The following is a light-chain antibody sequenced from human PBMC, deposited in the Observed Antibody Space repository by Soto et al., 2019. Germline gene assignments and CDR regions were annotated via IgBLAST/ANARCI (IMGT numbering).Light chain of an antibody. Sequence: DIQMTQSPSSLSASVGDRVTITCRASQTISSYLHWYQQKPGKAPKLLIYGASSLESGVPSRFSGSGSGTDFTLTISSLQPEDFATYYCQQSDSTPETFGQGTKVDIK. CDR1: QTISSY. CDR3: QQSDSTPET. J-gene: IGKJ1*01. CDR2: GAS. V-gene: IGKV1-39*01.